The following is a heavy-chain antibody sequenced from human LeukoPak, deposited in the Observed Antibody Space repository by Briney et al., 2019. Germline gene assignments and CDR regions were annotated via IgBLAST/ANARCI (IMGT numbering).Heavy chain of an antibody. CDR2: ISYDGSKK. Sequence: PGRSLRLSCAASGFTFRSYGIHWVRQAPGKGLEWVAGISYDGSKKDYADSVKGRFSISRDDSKNTVYLQMNSLTTEDTAIYYCAKDLFPYGSSGYPRCPDHWGQGTLVTVSS. CDR3: AKDLFPYGSSGYPRCPDH. J-gene: IGHJ4*02. CDR1: GFTFRSYG. D-gene: IGHD3-22*01. V-gene: IGHV3-30*18.